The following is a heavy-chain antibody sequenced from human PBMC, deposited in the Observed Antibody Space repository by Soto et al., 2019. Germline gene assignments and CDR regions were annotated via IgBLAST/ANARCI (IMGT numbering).Heavy chain of an antibody. CDR2: IIPIFGTA. Sequence: QVQLVQSGAEVKKPGSSVKVSCKASGGTFSSYAISWVRQAPGQGLEWMGGIIPIFGTANYAQKFQGRVTITADESTSTAYMELSSLRSEDTAVYYCARDGGYCSSTSCHYYYYGMDVCGQGTTVTVSS. D-gene: IGHD2-2*01. V-gene: IGHV1-69*01. J-gene: IGHJ6*02. CDR3: ARDGGYCSSTSCHYYYYGMDV. CDR1: GGTFSSYA.